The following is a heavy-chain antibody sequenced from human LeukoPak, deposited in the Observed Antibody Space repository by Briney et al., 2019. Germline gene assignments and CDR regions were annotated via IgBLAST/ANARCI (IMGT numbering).Heavy chain of an antibody. CDR1: GFTFTNYA. D-gene: IGHD3-10*01. CDR3: ARRHYYGSGSPNYYYYGMDV. V-gene: IGHV3-30-3*01. J-gene: IGHJ6*02. Sequence: PGGSLRLSCAASGFTFTNYAIHWVRQAPGKGLEWVAIISYDGSNKYYADSVKGRFTVSRDNSKNTLYLRMNSLRAEDTAVYYCARRHYYGSGSPNYYYYGMDVWGQGTTVTVSS. CDR2: ISYDGSNK.